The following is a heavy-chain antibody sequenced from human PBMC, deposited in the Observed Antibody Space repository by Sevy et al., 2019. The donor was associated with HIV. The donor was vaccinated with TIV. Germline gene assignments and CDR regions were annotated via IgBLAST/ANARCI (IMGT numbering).Heavy chain of an antibody. CDR2: INPDGSYK. Sequence: GGSLRLSCAVSGFTFSTYWMSWVRQAPGKGLEWVANINPDGSYKRYVDSVRGRFVISRDNTMNSLYLQMNSLRVDDTALYYCVASASYWGQGTLVTVSS. V-gene: IGHV3-7*01. CDR1: GFTFSTYW. J-gene: IGHJ4*02. CDR3: VASASY.